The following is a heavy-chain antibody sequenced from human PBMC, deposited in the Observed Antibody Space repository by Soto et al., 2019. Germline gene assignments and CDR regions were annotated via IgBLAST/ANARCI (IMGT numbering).Heavy chain of an antibody. V-gene: IGHV4-34*01. D-gene: IGHD3-3*01. J-gene: IGHJ5*02. CDR2: INHSGST. Sequence: QVQLQQWGAGLLKPSETLSLTCAVYGGSFSGYYWSWIRQPPGKGLEWIGEINHSGSTNYNPSLRSRVTISVDTSKNQFSLKLRSVTAADTAVYYCARGPTIVGVVIASNWFDPWGQGTLVTVSS. CDR1: GGSFSGYY. CDR3: ARGPTIVGVVIASNWFDP.